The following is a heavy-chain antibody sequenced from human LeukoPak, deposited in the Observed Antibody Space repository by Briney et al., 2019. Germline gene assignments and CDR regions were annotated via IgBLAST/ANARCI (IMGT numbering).Heavy chain of an antibody. CDR3: ARGFSSGLIEY. J-gene: IGHJ4*02. CDR1: GYSTSSGYY. CDR2: IYHSGST. V-gene: IGHV4-38-2*02. Sequence: SETLSLTCTVSGYSTSSGYYWGWIRQPPGKGLEWIGSIYHSGSTYYNPSLKSRVTISVDTSKNQFSLKLTSVTAADTAVYMCARGFSSGLIEYWGQGSLVTVSS. D-gene: IGHD6-19*01.